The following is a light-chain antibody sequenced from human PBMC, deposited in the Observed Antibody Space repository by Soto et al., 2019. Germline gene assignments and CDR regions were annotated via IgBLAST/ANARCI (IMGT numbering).Light chain of an antibody. CDR2: EVN. J-gene: IGLJ3*02. CDR1: SSDVGAYNY. Sequence: QSALTQPPSASGSPGQSVTISCTGTSSDVGAYNYVSWYQQYPGKAPKLMIYEVNKRPSGVPDRFSGAKSGKTASLTVSGLQPEYEADYHCTSYARSNIWVFGGGTTLTVL. CDR3: TSYARSNIWV. V-gene: IGLV2-8*01.